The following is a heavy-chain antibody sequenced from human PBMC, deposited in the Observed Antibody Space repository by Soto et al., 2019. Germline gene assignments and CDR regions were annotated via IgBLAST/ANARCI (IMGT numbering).Heavy chain of an antibody. CDR1: GYTFTDYG. D-gene: IGHD3-10*01. J-gene: IGHJ4*02. Sequence: ASVKVSCRASGYTFTDYGIAWVRQAPGQGLEWVGWINTDNGDTNFAQRLQGRVTVTTDTSTNTAYMELRSLTSDDTAVYYCANGLLRSRGEYYDYWGQGTLVTVSS. V-gene: IGHV1-18*01. CDR2: INTDNGDT. CDR3: ANGLLRSRGEYYDY.